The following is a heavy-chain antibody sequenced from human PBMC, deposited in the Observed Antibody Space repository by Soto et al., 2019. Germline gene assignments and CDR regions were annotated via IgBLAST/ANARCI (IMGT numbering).Heavy chain of an antibody. Sequence: GEFLKIYCKGSGYSFTSYWIGWVRQMPGTGLEGGGIIYPGYSETRYSPSFQFQVPISADKSISTAYLQWSSLKASDTAMYYCARSGYYLNWFDTWGQGTLVTVSS. CDR1: GYSFTSYW. D-gene: IGHD3-3*01. V-gene: IGHV5-51*01. J-gene: IGHJ5*02. CDR3: ARSGYYLNWFDT. CDR2: IYPGYSET.